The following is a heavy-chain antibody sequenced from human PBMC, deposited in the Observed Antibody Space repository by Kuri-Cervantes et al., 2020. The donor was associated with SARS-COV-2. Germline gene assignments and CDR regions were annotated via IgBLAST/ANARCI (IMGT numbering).Heavy chain of an antibody. Sequence: SETLSLTCTVSGGSISSYYWSWIRQPPGKGLEWIGYIYYSGGTNYNPSLKSRVTLSVDTSKNHFSLSLSSVTAADTAVYYCARGYDFWGGYYLHYWGQGGLVTVSS. CDR1: GGSISSYY. D-gene: IGHD3-3*01. CDR2: IYYSGGT. J-gene: IGHJ4*02. CDR3: ARGYDFWGGYYLHY. V-gene: IGHV4-59*12.